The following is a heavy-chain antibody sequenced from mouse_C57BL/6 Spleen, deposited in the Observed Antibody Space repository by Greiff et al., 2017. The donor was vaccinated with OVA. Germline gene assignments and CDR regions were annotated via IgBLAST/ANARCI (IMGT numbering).Heavy chain of an antibody. Sequence: EVQLQQSGPELVKPGASVKISCKASGYTFTDYYMNWVKQSHGKSLEWIGDINPNNGGTSYNQKFKGKATLTVDKSSSTAYMELRSLTSEDSAVYYCARWTAQAMGEFAYWGQGTLVTVSA. J-gene: IGHJ3*01. CDR2: INPNNGGT. D-gene: IGHD3-2*02. CDR1: GYTFTDYY. V-gene: IGHV1-26*01. CDR3: ARWTAQAMGEFAY.